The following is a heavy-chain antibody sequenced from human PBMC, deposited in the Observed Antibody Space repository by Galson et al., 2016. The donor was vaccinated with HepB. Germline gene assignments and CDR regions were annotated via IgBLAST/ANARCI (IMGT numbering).Heavy chain of an antibody. J-gene: IGHJ6*03. Sequence: SVKVSCKASGYTFTDYYMHWVRQAPGQGLEWMGWINPNNGDTTYVQKFQGRFTMARDTSISTAYMELIRLRSDDTAVYYCARHFGVVRDYYYYYSMDVWGKGTTVTVSS. CDR2: INPNNGDT. V-gene: IGHV1-2*02. CDR3: ARHFGVVRDYYYYYSMDV. D-gene: IGHD3-3*01. CDR1: GYTFTDYY.